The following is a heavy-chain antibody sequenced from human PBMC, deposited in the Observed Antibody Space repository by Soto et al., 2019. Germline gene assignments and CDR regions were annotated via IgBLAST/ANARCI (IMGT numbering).Heavy chain of an antibody. CDR1: GFTFSSYA. D-gene: IGHD6-13*01. J-gene: IGHJ4*02. Sequence: EVQLLESGGGLVQPGGSLRLSCAASGFTFSSYAMSWVRQAPGKGLEWVSAISGSGGSTYYADSVKGRFTISRDNSKNTLYLQMNSLRAEDTAVYYCAKVTQGFIAAAGTGHFDYWGQGTLVTVSS. V-gene: IGHV3-23*01. CDR3: AKVTQGFIAAAGTGHFDY. CDR2: ISGSGGST.